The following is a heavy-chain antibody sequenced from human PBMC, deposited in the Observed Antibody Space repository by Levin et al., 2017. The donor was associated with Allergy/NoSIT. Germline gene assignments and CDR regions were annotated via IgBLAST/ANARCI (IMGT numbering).Heavy chain of an antibody. Sequence: PGGSLRLSCTGSGFTFGDYAMSLVRQAPGKGLEWVGFIRNKAHGGTTEYAASVKGRLTISRDDSKSIAYLQMNSLKTEDTAVYFCARGGPPNYDYNWGSYRDGYFDYWGQGTLVTVSS. CDR1: GFTFGDYA. CDR2: IRNKAHGGTT. D-gene: IGHD3-16*02. CDR3: ARGGPPNYDYNWGSYRDGYFDY. J-gene: IGHJ4*02. V-gene: IGHV3-49*04.